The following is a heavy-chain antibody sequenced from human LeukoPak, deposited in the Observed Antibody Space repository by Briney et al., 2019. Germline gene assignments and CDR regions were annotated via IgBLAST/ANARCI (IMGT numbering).Heavy chain of an antibody. Sequence: GGSLRLSCAASGFTFSTYAMNWVRQAPGKGLEWVSAISGSGSSTYYADSVKGRFTISRDNSKNTLYLQMNSLRADDTAVYYCAKGRLYHDNSGYTIDSWGQGTLVTVSS. V-gene: IGHV3-23*01. CDR1: GFTFSTYA. D-gene: IGHD3-22*01. CDR3: AKGRLYHDNSGYTIDS. J-gene: IGHJ4*02. CDR2: ISGSGSST.